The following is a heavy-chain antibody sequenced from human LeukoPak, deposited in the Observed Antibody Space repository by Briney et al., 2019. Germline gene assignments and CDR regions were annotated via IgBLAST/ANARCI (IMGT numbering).Heavy chain of an antibody. CDR3: ARGPLGGESFDI. D-gene: IGHD3-16*01. CDR1: GGSLSNHY. CDR2: IFHTGST. Sequence: PSETLSLTCTVSGGSLSNHYWNWIRHPAGTGLEYIGRIFHTGSTNYNPSLKSRVTMSVDTSNNQFSLNLTSVTAADTAVYYCARGPLGGESFDIWGQGTTVTVSS. V-gene: IGHV4-4*07. J-gene: IGHJ3*02.